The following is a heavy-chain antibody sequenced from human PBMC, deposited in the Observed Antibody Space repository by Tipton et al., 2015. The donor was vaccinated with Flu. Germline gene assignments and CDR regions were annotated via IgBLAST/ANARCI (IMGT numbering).Heavy chain of an antibody. V-gene: IGHV4-31*01. Sequence: TLSLTCTVSGGSISSGGYYWSWIRQHPGKGLEWIGYIYYSGSTYYNPSLKSLVTISVDTSKNQFSLKLSSVTAAGTAVYYCARGVAAAGTSYYFDYWGQGTLVTVSS. D-gene: IGHD6-13*01. CDR2: IYYSGST. CDR3: ARGVAAAGTSYYFDY. CDR1: GGSISSGGYY. J-gene: IGHJ4*02.